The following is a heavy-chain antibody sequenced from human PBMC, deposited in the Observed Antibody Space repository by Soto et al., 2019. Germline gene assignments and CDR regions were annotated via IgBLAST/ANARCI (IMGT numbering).Heavy chain of an antibody. V-gene: IGHV3-7*03. CDR1: GFTFSSYW. CDR3: ARAVYYDSSDDAFDI. CDR2: IKQDGSEK. D-gene: IGHD3-22*01. J-gene: IGHJ3*02. Sequence: GGSLRLSCAASGFTFSSYWMSWVRQAPGKGLEWVANIKQDGSEKYYVDSVKGRFTISRDNAKNSLYLQMNSLRAEDTAVYYCARAVYYDSSDDAFDIWGKGTMVTV.